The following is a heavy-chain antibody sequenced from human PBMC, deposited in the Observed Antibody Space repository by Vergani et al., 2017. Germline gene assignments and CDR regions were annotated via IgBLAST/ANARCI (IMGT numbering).Heavy chain of an antibody. CDR2: IYHSGST. CDR1: GYSISSGYY. J-gene: IGHJ4*02. CDR3: ARHGTAAGTRLYYFDY. V-gene: IGHV4-38-2*01. Sequence: QVQLQESGPGLVKPSETLSLTCAVSGYSISSGYYWGWIRQPPGKGLEWIGSIYHSGSTYYNPSLKSRVTISVDTSKNQFSLKLSSVTAADTAVYYCARHGTAAGTRLYYFDYWGQGTLVTVSS. D-gene: IGHD6-13*01.